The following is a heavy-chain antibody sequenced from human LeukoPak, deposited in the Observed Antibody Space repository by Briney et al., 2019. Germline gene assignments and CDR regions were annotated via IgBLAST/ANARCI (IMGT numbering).Heavy chain of an antibody. CDR2: FNPYSGGT. CDR3: ATLRRSGWYIGD. J-gene: IGHJ4*02. V-gene: IGHV1-2*02. Sequence: ASVKVSCKASGYTFTDYYIHWVRQATGQGLEWMGWFNPYSGGTNYAEKFRGRVTMTRDTSITTAYMDLSSLRSDDTAMYYCATLRRSGWYIGDWGQGTLVTVSS. D-gene: IGHD6-19*01. CDR1: GYTFTDYY.